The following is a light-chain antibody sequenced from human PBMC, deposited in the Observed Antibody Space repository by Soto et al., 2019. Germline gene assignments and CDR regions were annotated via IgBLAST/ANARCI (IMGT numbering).Light chain of an antibody. CDR2: DVQ. V-gene: IGLV2-11*01. CDR1: SSDVGGYNY. Sequence: QSALTQPRSVSGSPGQSVTISCTGTSSDVGGYNYVSWYQQHPGRAPRVMIYDVQTRPSGVPDRFSASKSGNTASLTISELQAEDEADYYCCSYAGDYTFVFGTGTKLTVL. CDR3: CSYAGDYTFV. J-gene: IGLJ1*01.